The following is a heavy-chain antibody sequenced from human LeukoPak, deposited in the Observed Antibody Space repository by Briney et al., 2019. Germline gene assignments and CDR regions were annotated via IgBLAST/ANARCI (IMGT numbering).Heavy chain of an antibody. CDR2: ISTSSSTSSTI. J-gene: IGHJ4*02. CDR1: GFTFSSYS. CDR3: AKARAGDITAAFNY. Sequence: PGGSLRLSCAASGFTFSSYSMNWVRQAPGKGLEWVSYISTSSSTSSTIYYADSVKGRFTISRDNSENTLNLQMNSLRAEDTAIYYCAKARAGDITAAFNYWGQGTLVTVSS. D-gene: IGHD6-13*01. V-gene: IGHV3-48*01.